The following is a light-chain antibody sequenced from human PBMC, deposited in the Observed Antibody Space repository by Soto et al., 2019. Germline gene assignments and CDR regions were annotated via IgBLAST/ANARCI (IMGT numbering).Light chain of an antibody. CDR3: SSYTSSSLGVV. J-gene: IGLJ2*01. CDR2: DVS. CDR1: SSDVGGYNY. Sequence: QSVLTQPASVSGSPGQSITISCTGTSSDVGGYNYVSWYQQHPGKAPKLMIYDVSSRPSGVSNRFSGSKSGNTASLTISGLQAEDEADYYCSSYTSSSLGVVFGGGTKLTVL. V-gene: IGLV2-14*01.